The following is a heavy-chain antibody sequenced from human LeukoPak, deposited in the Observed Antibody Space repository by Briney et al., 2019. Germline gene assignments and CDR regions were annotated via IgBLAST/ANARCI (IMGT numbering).Heavy chain of an antibody. CDR3: ARVGSSFDY. CDR1: GGSISSGGYS. CDR2: IYHSGST. D-gene: IGHD6-13*01. V-gene: IGHV4-30-2*01. Sequence: SETLSLTCAVSGGSISSGGYSWSWIRQPPGKGLEWIGYIYHSGSTNYNPSLKSRVTISVDRSKNQFSLKLSSVTAADTAVYYCARVGSSFDYWGQGTLVTVSS. J-gene: IGHJ4*02.